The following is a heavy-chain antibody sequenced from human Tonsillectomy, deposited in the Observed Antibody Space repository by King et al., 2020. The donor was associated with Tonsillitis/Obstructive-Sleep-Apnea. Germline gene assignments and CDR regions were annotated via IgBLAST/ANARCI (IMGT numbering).Heavy chain of an antibody. Sequence: LTLKESGPTLVKPTQTLTLTCTFSGFSLSTSGVGVGWIRQPPGKALEWLALIYWDDDKRYSPSLKSRLTITKDTSKNQVVLTMTNMDPVDTATYYCANSPQWYYYYDSSGYYSVWFDPWGQGTLVTVSS. V-gene: IGHV2-5*02. CDR2: IYWDDDK. J-gene: IGHJ5*02. CDR1: GFSLSTSGVG. CDR3: ANSPQWYYYYDSSGYYSVWFDP. D-gene: IGHD3-22*01.